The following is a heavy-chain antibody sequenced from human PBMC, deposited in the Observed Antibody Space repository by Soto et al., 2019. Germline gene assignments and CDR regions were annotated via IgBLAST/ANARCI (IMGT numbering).Heavy chain of an antibody. J-gene: IGHJ6*02. V-gene: IGHV3-48*03. D-gene: IGHD3-22*01. Sequence: GVSLRLSCAASGFTFSSYEMNWVRQAPGKGLEWVSYISSSGSTIYYADSVKGRFTISRDNAKNSLYLQMNSLRAEDTAVYYCARDARGSYYDSSGYYGVDVWGQGTTVTVSS. CDR3: ARDARGSYYDSSGYYGVDV. CDR1: GFTFSSYE. CDR2: ISSSGSTI.